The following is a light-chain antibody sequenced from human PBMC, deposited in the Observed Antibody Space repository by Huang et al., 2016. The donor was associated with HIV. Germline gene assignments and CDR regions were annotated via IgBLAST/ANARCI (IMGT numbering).Light chain of an antibody. CDR2: AAS. J-gene: IGKJ3*01. V-gene: IGKV1-39*01. CDR3: QQTYSIPFT. Sequence: DIQMTQSPSSLSASVGDRVTITCRARQSVSDYLNWYQQKPGKAPKLLIYAASSLQSGDPLRFSGSGSGTDFTLTITSLQREDFATYFCQQTYSIPFTFGPGTTVDIK. CDR1: QSVSDY.